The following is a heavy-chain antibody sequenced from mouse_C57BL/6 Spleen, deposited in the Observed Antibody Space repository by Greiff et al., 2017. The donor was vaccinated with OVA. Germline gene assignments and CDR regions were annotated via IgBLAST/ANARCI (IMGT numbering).Heavy chain of an antibody. J-gene: IGHJ2*01. V-gene: IGHV1-55*01. D-gene: IGHD1-1*01. CDR1: GYTFPRYW. CDR2: IYPGSGST. CDR3: AREGVTTVVGRVDY. Sequence: QVQLQQSGAELVKPGASVKMSCKASGYTFPRYWITWVKQRPGQGLEWIGDIYPGSGSTNYNEKFKSKATLTVATSSSTAYMQLSSLTSEDSAVYYCAREGVTTVVGRVDYWGQGTTLTVSS.